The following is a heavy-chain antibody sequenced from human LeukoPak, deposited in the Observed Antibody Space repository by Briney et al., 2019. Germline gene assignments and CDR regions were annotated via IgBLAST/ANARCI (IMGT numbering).Heavy chain of an antibody. D-gene: IGHD3-16*02. CDR1: GYTFTSYY. V-gene: IGHV1-46*01. CDR3: ARGPEWAFGGVIVIPTGYFDY. CDR2: INPSGGST. J-gene: IGHJ4*02. Sequence: ASVKVSCKASGYTFTSYYMHWVRQAPGRGLEWMGIINPSGGSTSYAQKFQGRVTMTRDTSTSTVYMELSSLRSEDTAVYYCARGPEWAFGGVIVIPTGYFDYWGREPWSPSPQ.